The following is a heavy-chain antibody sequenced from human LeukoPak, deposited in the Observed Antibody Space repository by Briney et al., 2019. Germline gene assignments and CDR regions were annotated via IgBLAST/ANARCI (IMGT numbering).Heavy chain of an antibody. D-gene: IGHD5-12*01. J-gene: IGHJ3*02. CDR2: IYYSGST. Sequence: SQTLSLTCTVSGGSISSGDYYWSWIRQPPGKGLEWIGYIYYSGSTYYNPSLKSRVTISVDTSKNHFSLKLNSVTAADTAVYYCARIVANPDAFDIWGQGTMVTVSS. CDR3: ARIVANPDAFDI. CDR1: GGSISSGDYY. V-gene: IGHV4-30-4*01.